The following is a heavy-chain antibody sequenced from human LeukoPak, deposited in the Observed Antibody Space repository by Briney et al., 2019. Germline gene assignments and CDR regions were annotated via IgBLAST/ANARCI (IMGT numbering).Heavy chain of an antibody. CDR2: MNPNSGNT. Sequence: ASVKVSCKASGYTFTSYDINWVRQATGQGLEWMGWMNPNSGNTGYAQKFQGRVTITRNTSISTAYMELSSLRSEDTAVYYCARGPALYCSSTSCYTIYYYYYMDVWGKGTTVTVSS. J-gene: IGHJ6*03. CDR1: GYTFTSYD. V-gene: IGHV1-8*03. D-gene: IGHD2-2*02. CDR3: ARGPALYCSSTSCYTIYYYYYMDV.